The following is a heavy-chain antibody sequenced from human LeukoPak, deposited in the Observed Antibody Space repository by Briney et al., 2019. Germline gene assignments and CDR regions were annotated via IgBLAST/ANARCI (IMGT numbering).Heavy chain of an antibody. CDR2: ISSTSTTI. J-gene: IGHJ4*02. CDR1: GFTFSDYT. CDR3: ARDGGYSGYDADC. D-gene: IGHD5-12*01. Sequence: GGSLRLSCAASGFTFSDYTLNWVRQAPGKGLEWLSYISSTSTTIHYADSVKGRLTISRENDKNSLFLQMNSLRAEDTAVYYCARDGGYSGYDADCWGQGTLVTVSS. V-gene: IGHV3-48*01.